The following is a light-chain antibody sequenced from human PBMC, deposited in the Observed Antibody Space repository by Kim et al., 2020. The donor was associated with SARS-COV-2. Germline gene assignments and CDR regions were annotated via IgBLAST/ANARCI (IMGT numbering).Light chain of an antibody. CDR3: QKCDSAPWT. CDR1: QDISNY. Sequence: ASVGDRVTITCRASQDISNYLAWFQLKPGKAPKLLIYAASALQPGVPSRFSGSGSGTDFTLTVTSLQTEDVATYYCQKCDSAPWTFGQGTKVDIK. V-gene: IGKV1-27*01. CDR2: AAS. J-gene: IGKJ1*01.